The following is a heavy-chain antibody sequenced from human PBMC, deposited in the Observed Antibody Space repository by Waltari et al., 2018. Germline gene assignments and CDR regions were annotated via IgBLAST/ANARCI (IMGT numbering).Heavy chain of an antibody. D-gene: IGHD3-16*01. J-gene: IGHJ6*03. CDR1: GFPFSSSG. V-gene: IGHV5-51*01. CDR3: ARHGGIARYYYMDV. Sequence: VQLVESGGGVVQTGGSLRFSCAASGFPFSSSGLHCVIQMPGKGLEWMGIIYPGDSDTRYSPSFQVQVTISADKSISTAYLQWSSLKASDTSMYYCARHGGIARYYYMDVWGKGTTVTVSS. CDR2: IYPGDSDT.